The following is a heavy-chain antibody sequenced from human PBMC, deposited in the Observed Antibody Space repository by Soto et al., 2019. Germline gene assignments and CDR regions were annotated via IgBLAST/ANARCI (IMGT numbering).Heavy chain of an antibody. J-gene: IGHJ4*02. V-gene: IGHV3-74*01. CDR3: ARDFEY. CDR2: INSDGSST. CDR1: GFTFSTFW. Sequence: GGSRRLSCEASGFTFSTFWMHWVRQAPGKGLVWVSRINSDGSSTNYADSVKGRVTISRDNAKNTLYLQLNSLRPEDTAVYYCARDFEYWGQGTLVTVSS.